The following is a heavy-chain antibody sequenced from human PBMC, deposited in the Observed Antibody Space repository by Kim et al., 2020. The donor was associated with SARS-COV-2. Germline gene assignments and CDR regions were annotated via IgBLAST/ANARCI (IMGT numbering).Heavy chain of an antibody. CDR1: EGAFNTYG. J-gene: IGHJ4*02. Sequence: SVKVSCKTSEGAFNTYGLNWVRQAPGQGLEWIGGGVPILRSLNYAQNFQGRLSITSDESTRTAYMELSSLRFDDTAIYYCVRGQSAALFDYWGQGTTVTVS. D-gene: IGHD2-2*01. CDR3: VRGQSAALFDY. CDR2: GVPILRSL. V-gene: IGHV1-69*13.